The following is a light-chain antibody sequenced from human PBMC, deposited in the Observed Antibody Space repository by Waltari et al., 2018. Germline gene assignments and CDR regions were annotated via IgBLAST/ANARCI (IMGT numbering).Light chain of an antibody. CDR3: CSYAGSDIYAV. CDR1: SSDVGAYDY. V-gene: IGLV2-23*02. CDR2: DVT. J-gene: IGLJ2*01. Sequence: QSALTQPASVSASPRQSITISCTGTSSDVGAYDYVSWYQQHPGKAPKLMLYDVTTRPSGVAVRFSAAKSGNTASLTISGLQADDEADYYCCSYAGSDIYAVFGGGTKLTVL.